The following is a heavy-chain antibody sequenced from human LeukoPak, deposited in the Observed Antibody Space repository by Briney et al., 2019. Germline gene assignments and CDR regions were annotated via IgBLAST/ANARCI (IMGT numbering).Heavy chain of an antibody. D-gene: IGHD1-20*01. Sequence: GGSLRLSCAASGFTFSTYSMNWVRQAPGKGLEWVSYINSNNSTTYYADSVKGRFTISRDNAKNSLYLQMNSLRAEDTAVYYCARVTSLGIGAPDYWGQGTLVTVSS. CDR1: GFTFSTYS. V-gene: IGHV3-48*01. CDR3: ARVTSLGIGAPDY. CDR2: INSNNSTT. J-gene: IGHJ4*02.